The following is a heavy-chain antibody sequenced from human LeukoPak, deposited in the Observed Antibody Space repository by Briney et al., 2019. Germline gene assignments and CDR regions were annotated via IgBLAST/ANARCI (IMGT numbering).Heavy chain of an antibody. CDR1: GFTFSTYW. CDR3: ARSNCYGSGSYMDY. CDR2: ISWNSGTI. V-gene: IGHV3-9*03. Sequence: GGSLRLSCAASGFTFSTYWMSWVRQAPGKGLEWVSGISWNSGTIGYADSVKGRFTISRDNAKNSVYLQMNSLRADDMALYYCARSNCYGSGSYMDYWGQGTLVTVPS. D-gene: IGHD3-10*01. J-gene: IGHJ4*02.